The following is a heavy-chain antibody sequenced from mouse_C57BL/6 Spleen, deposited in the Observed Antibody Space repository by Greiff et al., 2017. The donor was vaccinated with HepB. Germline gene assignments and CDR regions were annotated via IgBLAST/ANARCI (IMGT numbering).Heavy chain of an antibody. D-gene: IGHD1-1*01. V-gene: IGHV5-12*01. Sequence: EVQGVESGGGLVQPGGSLKLSCAASGFTFSDYYMYWVRQTPEKRLEWVAYISNGGGSTYYPDTVKGRFTISRDNAKNTLYLQMSRLKSEDTAMYYCARPRVVEGDYAMDYWGQGTSVTVSS. CDR1: GFTFSDYY. CDR2: ISNGGGST. J-gene: IGHJ4*01. CDR3: ARPRVVEGDYAMDY.